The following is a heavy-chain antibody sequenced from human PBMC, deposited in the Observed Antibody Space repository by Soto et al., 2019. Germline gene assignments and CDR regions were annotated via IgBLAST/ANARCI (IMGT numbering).Heavy chain of an antibody. V-gene: IGHV3-30-3*01. Sequence: GGSLRLSCAASGFTFSSYAMHWVRQAPGKGLEWVAVISYDGSNKYYADSVKGRFTISRDNSKNTLYLQMNSLRAEDTAVYYCAKVSLGALTFTDYYYYGLDVCGQGTTVTVSS. J-gene: IGHJ6*02. CDR3: AKVSLGALTFTDYYYYGLDV. CDR2: ISYDGSNK. CDR1: GFTFSSYA. D-gene: IGHD1-26*01.